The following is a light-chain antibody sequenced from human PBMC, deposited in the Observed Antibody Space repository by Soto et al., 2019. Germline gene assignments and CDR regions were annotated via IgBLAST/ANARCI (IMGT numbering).Light chain of an antibody. Sequence: QSVLTQPASVSGSPGQSITISCTGTSSDVGGYNYVSWYQQHPGKAPKLIIFEVSYRPSGISNRFSASKSGDTASLTISGLQADDEADYYCCSYTDSRTHIFGRGTKSPS. CDR2: EVS. CDR1: SSDVGGYNY. V-gene: IGLV2-14*01. CDR3: CSYTDSRTHI. J-gene: IGLJ1*01.